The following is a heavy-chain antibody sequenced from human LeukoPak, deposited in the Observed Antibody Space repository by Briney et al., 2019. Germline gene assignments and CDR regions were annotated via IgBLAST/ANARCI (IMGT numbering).Heavy chain of an antibody. CDR1: GGSISSYY. V-gene: IGHV4-59*08. J-gene: IGHJ4*02. CDR2: IYYSGTT. Sequence: SETLSLTCTVSGGSISSYYWSWIRRPPGKGLEWIGNIYYSGTTNYNPSLKSRVTISVDTSKNQFSLKLSSVTAADTAVYYCARQGGSSWDFDYWGQGTLVTVSS. D-gene: IGHD6-13*01. CDR3: ARQGGSSWDFDY.